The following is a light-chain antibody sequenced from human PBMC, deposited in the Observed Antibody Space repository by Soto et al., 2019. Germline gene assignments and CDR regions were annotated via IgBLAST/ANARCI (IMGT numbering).Light chain of an antibody. Sequence: QAVVTQPPSASGTPGQRVIISCSGSNSNIGTYTVNWYQQLPGTAPKLLIYTDYQRPSGVPDRFSGSRSGTSASLAISGLQSEDEADYYCASWDDSLSGGVFGGGPQLTVL. CDR1: NSNIGTYT. V-gene: IGLV1-44*01. J-gene: IGLJ3*02. CDR2: TDY. CDR3: ASWDDSLSGGV.